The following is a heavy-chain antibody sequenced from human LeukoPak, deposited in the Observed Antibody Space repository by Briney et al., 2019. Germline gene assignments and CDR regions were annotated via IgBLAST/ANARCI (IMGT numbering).Heavy chain of an antibody. J-gene: IGHJ5*02. CDR3: AGSYDFWSGYSNWFDP. CDR1: GYTLTELS. V-gene: IGHV1-24*01. D-gene: IGHD3-3*01. CDR2: FDPEDGET. Sequence: ASVKVSCKVSGYTLTELSMHWVRQAPGKGLEWMGGFDPEDGETIYAQKFQGRVTMTEDTSTDTAYMELSSLRSEDTAVYYCAGSYDFWSGYSNWFDPWGQGTLVTVSS.